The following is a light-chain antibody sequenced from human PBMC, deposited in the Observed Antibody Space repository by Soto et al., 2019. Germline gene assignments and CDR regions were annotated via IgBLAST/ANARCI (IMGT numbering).Light chain of an antibody. V-gene: IGLV1-47*01. CDR1: SSNIGSNY. CDR2: RNN. CDR3: AAWDDSLSGVV. J-gene: IGLJ2*01. Sequence: QSVLTQPPSASGTPGQRVTISCSGSSSNIGSNYVFWYQHLPGTAPKLPIYRNNQRPSGVPDRFSGSKSGTSASLAISGLRSEDETDYYCAAWDDSLSGVVFGGGTKVTVL.